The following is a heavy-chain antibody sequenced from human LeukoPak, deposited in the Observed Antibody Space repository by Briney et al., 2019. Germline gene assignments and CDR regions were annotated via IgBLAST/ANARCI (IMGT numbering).Heavy chain of an antibody. V-gene: IGHV3-30-3*01. D-gene: IGHD4-11*01. CDR2: ISYDGSNK. J-gene: IGHJ4*02. Sequence: PGGSLRPSCAASGFTFSSYWMSWVRQAPGKGLEWVAVISYDGSNKYYADSVKGRFTISRDNSKNTLYLQMNSLRAGDTAVYYCARDELYTVTTEHFDYWGQGTLVTVSS. CDR1: GFTFSSYW. CDR3: ARDELYTVTTEHFDY.